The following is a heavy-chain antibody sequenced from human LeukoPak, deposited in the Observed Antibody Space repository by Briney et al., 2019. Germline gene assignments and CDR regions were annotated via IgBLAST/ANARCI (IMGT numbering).Heavy chain of an antibody. D-gene: IGHD6-13*01. V-gene: IGHV1-46*03. CDR3: ARDRGAAAVLDY. J-gene: IGHJ4*02. CDR2: INPSGGST. CDR1: GGTFSSYA. Sequence: ASVKVSCKASGGTFSSYAISWVRQAPGQGLEWMGIINPSGGSTSYAQKFQGRVTMTRDTSTSTVYMELSSLRSEDTAVYYCARDRGAAAVLDYWGRGTLVTVSS.